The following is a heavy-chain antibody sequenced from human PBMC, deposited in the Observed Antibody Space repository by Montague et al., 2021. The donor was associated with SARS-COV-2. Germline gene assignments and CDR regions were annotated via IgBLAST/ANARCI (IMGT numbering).Heavy chain of an antibody. J-gene: IGHJ4*02. V-gene: IGHV4-39*01. D-gene: IGHD3-9*01. Sequence: SETRSLTCTLSGGSISSSSSDWGWIRQPPGKGLEWIGSIYYSVSTYYXPSLKSRVTISVDTSKNQFSLKLSSVTAADTAVYYCARHGSSGYFDWLGDWGQGTLVTVSS. CDR1: GGSISSSSSD. CDR3: ARHGSSGYFDWLGD. CDR2: IYYSVST.